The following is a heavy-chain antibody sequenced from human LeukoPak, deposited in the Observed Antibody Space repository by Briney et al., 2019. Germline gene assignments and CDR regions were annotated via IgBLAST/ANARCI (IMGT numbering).Heavy chain of an antibody. V-gene: IGHV3-43*02. D-gene: IGHD1-26*01. CDR2: ISADGKA. Sequence: PGGSLRLSCAASGMNFERYAMHWVRQRSGKGLGWVGVISADGKADHADAVKGRFTVSRDNSKDSLSLQMSSLRDEDTALYYCATWAFYHDLDVWGQGTTVIVSS. CDR3: ATWAFYHDLDV. J-gene: IGHJ6*02. CDR1: GMNFERYA.